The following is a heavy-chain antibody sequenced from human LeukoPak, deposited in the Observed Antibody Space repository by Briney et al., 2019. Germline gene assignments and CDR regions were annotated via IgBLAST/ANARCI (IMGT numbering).Heavy chain of an antibody. Sequence: GGSLRLSCAASGFTFSSYAMHWVRQAPGKGLEWVAVISYDGSNKYYADSVKGRFTISRDNSKNTLYLQMNSLRAEDTAVYYCARDPTDTAMVDYWGQGTLVTVSS. V-gene: IGHV3-30-3*01. CDR1: GFTFSSYA. CDR2: ISYDGSNK. D-gene: IGHD5-18*01. CDR3: ARDPTDTAMVDY. J-gene: IGHJ4*02.